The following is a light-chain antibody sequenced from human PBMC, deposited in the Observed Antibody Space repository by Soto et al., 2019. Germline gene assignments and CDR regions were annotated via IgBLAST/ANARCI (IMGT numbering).Light chain of an antibody. Sequence: ELVLTQSPGTLSLSPGERATLSCRASQSVSSSYLAWYQQKPGQAPKLLIYGASSRATGIPDRFSGSGSGTDVTLTISRLEPEDFAVYYCQQYGSAPPITFGQGTRLEIK. CDR3: QQYGSAPPIT. CDR2: GAS. CDR1: QSVSSSY. J-gene: IGKJ5*01. V-gene: IGKV3-20*01.